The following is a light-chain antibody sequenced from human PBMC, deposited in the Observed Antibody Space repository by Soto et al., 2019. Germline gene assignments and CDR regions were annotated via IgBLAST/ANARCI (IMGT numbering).Light chain of an antibody. CDR2: GAS. J-gene: IGKJ4*01. V-gene: IGKV3-15*01. CDR3: QQRSNWPPGVT. Sequence: EIVMTQSPATLSVSPGERATLSCRASQSVSSNLAWYQQKPGQAPRLLIYGASTRATGIPARFSGSGSGTEFTLTISSLQSEDCAVYYCQQRSNWPPGVTFGGGTKVE. CDR1: QSVSSN.